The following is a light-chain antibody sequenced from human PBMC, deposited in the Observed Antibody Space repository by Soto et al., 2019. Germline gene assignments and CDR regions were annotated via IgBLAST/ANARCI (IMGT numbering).Light chain of an antibody. CDR1: ESVSSNY. V-gene: IGKV3-20*01. CDR3: QQYGGSPRT. J-gene: IGKJ1*01. CDR2: GAS. Sequence: EIVLTQSPGTLASSPGERATLSCRASESVSSNYLAWYQQKPGQAPRLLIYGASNRATGVPGRFSGSGSGTDLTLRIRRLEPEDFAVYYCQQYGGSPRTFGQGTKVEIK.